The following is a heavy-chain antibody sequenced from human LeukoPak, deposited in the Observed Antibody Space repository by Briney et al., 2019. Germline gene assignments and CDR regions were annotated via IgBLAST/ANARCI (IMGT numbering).Heavy chain of an antibody. V-gene: IGHV4-61*01. J-gene: IGHJ4*02. CDR3: ARTGYQGGY. CDR1: GGSASSGHYF. D-gene: IGHD2-2*01. Sequence: SETLSLTCTVSGGSASSGHYFWSWVRQPPGKGLEWIGYAHNNGDTNYNPSLERRVTISIDTSRTQVSLKLDSVTAADTAVYYCARTGYQGGYWGQGTLVTVSS. CDR2: AHNNGDT.